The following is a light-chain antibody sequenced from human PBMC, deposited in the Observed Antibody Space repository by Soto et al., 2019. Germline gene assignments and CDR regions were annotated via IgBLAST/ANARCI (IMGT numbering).Light chain of an antibody. CDR3: QQYGSSHLT. CDR1: QSVAGSS. J-gene: IGKJ4*01. CDR2: AAS. V-gene: IGKV3-20*01. Sequence: EIMLTQSPGTLSLSPGDRATLSCRASQSVAGSSLAWYQQKPAPAPRRLIYAASNRATGIPARFSGSGSGEDFSLSSSGLEPEDFADYFCQQYGSSHLTFGGGTKVDIK.